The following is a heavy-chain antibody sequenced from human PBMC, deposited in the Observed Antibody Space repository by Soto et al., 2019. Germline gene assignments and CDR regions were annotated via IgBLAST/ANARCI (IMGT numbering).Heavy chain of an antibody. D-gene: IGHD3-10*01. CDR1: GYSISSGYY. CDR2: IYHSGST. Sequence: PSETLSLTCAVSGYSISSGYYWGWIRQPPGKGLEWIGSIYHSGSTYYNPSLKSRVTISVDTSKNQFSLKLSSVTAADTAVYYCARGYYLFVYWGQGTLVTVSS. V-gene: IGHV4-38-2*01. CDR3: ARGYYLFVY. J-gene: IGHJ4*02.